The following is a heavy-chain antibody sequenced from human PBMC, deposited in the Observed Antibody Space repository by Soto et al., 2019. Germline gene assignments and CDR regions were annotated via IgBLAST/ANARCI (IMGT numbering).Heavy chain of an antibody. J-gene: IGHJ6*03. D-gene: IGHD4-17*01. CDR1: GGSISSSSYY. CDR2: IYYSGST. V-gene: IGHV4-39*01. Sequence: ASETLSLTCTVSGGSISSSSYYWGWIRQPPGKGLEWIASIYYSGSTYYNPSLRSRVTISVDTSKNQFSLKLSSVTAADTAVYYCASPATTVTTRYYYYMDVWGKGTTVTVSS. CDR3: ASPATTVTTRYYYYMDV.